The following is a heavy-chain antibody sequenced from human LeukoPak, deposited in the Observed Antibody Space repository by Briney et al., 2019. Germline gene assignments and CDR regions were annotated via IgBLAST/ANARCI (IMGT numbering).Heavy chain of an antibody. CDR2: IYYSGST. CDR1: GGSISSSSYY. V-gene: IGHV4-39*01. D-gene: IGHD4-17*01. CDR3: ARLYGDFLFDY. Sequence: SETLSLTCTVSGGSISSSSYYCGWIRQPPGEGLEGIGSIYYSGSTYYNPSLKSRVTISVDTSKNQFSLKLSSVTAADTAVYYCARLYGDFLFDYWGQGTLVTVSS. J-gene: IGHJ4*02.